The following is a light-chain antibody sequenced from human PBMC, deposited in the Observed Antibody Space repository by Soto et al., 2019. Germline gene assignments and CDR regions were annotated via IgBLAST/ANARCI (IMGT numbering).Light chain of an antibody. V-gene: IGLV1-51*01. CDR1: GSNIGRNY. J-gene: IGLJ2*01. Sequence: QSVLTQPASLSAPPGEKVTISCSGRGSNIGRNYVSWYRQFPGTAPQLLIYDDSKRHSGVPDRVSGSRYGTSASLAIAGLQPGDEAVYYCGTWDESLGAGVFGGGTKLTVL. CDR3: GTWDESLGAGV. CDR2: DDS.